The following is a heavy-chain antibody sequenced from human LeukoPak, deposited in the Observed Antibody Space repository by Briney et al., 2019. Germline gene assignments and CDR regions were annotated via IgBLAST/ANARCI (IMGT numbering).Heavy chain of an antibody. CDR1: GGSISSSSHS. V-gene: IGHV4-39*01. J-gene: IGHJ5*02. CDR2: IYYTGRT. Sequence: SETLSLTCTVSGGSISSSSHSWGWIRRPPGKGLEWTGTIYYTGRTYYNPSLESRLTISVDTSKNQFSLKLTSVTAADTAIYYCAQSLGSGNWIGNWFDPWGQGTLVTVSS. D-gene: IGHD1-1*01. CDR3: AQSLGSGNWIGNWFDP.